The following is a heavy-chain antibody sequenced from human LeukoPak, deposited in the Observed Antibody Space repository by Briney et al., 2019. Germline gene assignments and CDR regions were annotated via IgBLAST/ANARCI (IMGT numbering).Heavy chain of an antibody. Sequence: GGSLRLSCAASGFTFSTYWMTWVRQAPGKGLEWVANIKQDGSEKYFVDSVKGRFTISRDNANNSLYLQMNSLRAEDTAVYYCARDPERVRGVIITAYYYFDYWGQGTLVTVSS. J-gene: IGHJ4*02. CDR3: ARDPERVRGVIITAYYYFDY. CDR2: IKQDGSEK. CDR1: GFTFSTYW. V-gene: IGHV3-7*01. D-gene: IGHD3-10*01.